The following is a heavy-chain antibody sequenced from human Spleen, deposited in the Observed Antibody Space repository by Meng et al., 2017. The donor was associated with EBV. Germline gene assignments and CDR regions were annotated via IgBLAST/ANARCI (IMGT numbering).Heavy chain of an antibody. J-gene: IGHJ5*02. D-gene: IGHD2-15*01. CDR1: GDSIDSINW. CDR2: IYHSGHT. Sequence: QVQLQESGPGLVKPSGTLSLTCAVPGDSIDSINWWNWVRQPPGKGLEWIGEIYHSGHTNYNPSLRRRVIMSVDKSKNQFSLDLTSVTAADTAIYYCATAHCSGGGCPGGSWGQGTLVTVSS. CDR3: ATAHCSGGGCPGGS. V-gene: IGHV4-4*02.